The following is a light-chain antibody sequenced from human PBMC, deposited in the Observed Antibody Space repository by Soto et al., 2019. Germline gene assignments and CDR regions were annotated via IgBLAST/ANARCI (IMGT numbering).Light chain of an antibody. CDR1: SSNIGSNY. CDR3: AAWDDSLSGVV. J-gene: IGLJ2*01. Sequence: QSVLTQPPSASGTPGQRVTISCSGSSSNIGSNYVYWYQQLPGTAPKLLIYSNNQRPSGVTHRFSGSKSGTSASLAISGLRSEDEADYYCAAWDDSLSGVVFGAGTQLTVL. V-gene: IGLV1-47*02. CDR2: SNN.